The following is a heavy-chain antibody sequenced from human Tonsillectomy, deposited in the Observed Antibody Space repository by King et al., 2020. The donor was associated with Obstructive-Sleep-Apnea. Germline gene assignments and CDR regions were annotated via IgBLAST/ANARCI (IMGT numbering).Heavy chain of an antibody. D-gene: IGHD1-26*01. J-gene: IGHJ6*02. Sequence: EVQLVESGGVVVQPGGSLRLSCDASGFSFDDYAMHWVRQPPGGGLEWVSLTSWDGATSYYADSVKGRFAISRDNRKNSLYLQMDSLRPEDTALYYCARGEAGDQYYYSGLDVWGQGTTVTVSS. CDR1: GFSFDDYA. CDR3: ARGEAGDQYYYSGLDV. V-gene: IGHV3-43D*03. CDR2: TSWDGATS.